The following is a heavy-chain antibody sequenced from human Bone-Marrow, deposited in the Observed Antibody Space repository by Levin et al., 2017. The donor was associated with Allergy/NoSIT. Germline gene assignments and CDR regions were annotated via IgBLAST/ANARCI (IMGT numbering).Heavy chain of an antibody. V-gene: IGHV3-15*01. Sequence: GESLKISCAASGFTFSNAWMSWVRQAPGKGLEWVGRIKSKTDGGTTDYAAPVKGRFTISRDDSKNTLYLQMNSLKTEDTAVYYCTARDYYGMDVWGQGTTVTVSS. CDR1: GFTFSNAW. CDR3: TARDYYGMDV. J-gene: IGHJ6*02. CDR2: IKSKTDGGTT.